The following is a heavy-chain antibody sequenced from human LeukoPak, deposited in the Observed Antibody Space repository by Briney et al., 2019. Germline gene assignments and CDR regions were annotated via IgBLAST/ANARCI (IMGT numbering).Heavy chain of an antibody. CDR1: GGSISSYY. CDR2: IYYSGSI. J-gene: IGHJ4*02. D-gene: IGHD3-22*01. Sequence: SETLSLTCTVSGGSISSYYWSWIRQPPGKGLEWIGYIYYSGSIKYNPSLKSRVTMSVDTSKNQFSLKLSSVTAADTAIYYCARENPSGYYNRPIDYWGQGTLVTVSS. V-gene: IGHV4-59*01. CDR3: ARENPSGYYNRPIDY.